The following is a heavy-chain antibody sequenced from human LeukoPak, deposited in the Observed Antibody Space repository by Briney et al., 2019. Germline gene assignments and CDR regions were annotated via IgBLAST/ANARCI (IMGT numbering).Heavy chain of an antibody. D-gene: IGHD6-13*01. CDR2: IYYSGST. V-gene: IGHV4-61*01. CDR1: GGSVSSGSYY. J-gene: IGHJ4*02. CDR3: ARDVWSTAAEDY. Sequence: SVTLSLTCTVSGGSVSSGSYYWSWIRQPPGKGLEWIGYIYYSGSTNYNPSLKSRVTISVDTSKNQFSLKLSSVTAADTAVYYCARDVWSTAAEDYWGQGTLVTVSS.